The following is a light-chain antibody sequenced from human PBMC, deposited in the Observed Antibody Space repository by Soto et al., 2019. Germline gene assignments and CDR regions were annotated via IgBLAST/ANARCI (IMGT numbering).Light chain of an antibody. J-gene: IGLJ1*01. V-gene: IGLV2-14*01. Sequence: QSALTQPASVSGSPGQSITISCTGTSSDVGGYNYVSWYQQHPGKAPKLMIYDVSNRPSGVSNRFSGSKSGNTASLTISGLQAEDEGDYYCGSYTRSSTLLYVFGTGTKLTVL. CDR1: SSDVGGYNY. CDR2: DVS. CDR3: GSYTRSSTLLYV.